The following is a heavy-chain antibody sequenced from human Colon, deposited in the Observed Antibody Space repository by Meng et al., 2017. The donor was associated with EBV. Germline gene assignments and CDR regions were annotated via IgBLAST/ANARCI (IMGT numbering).Heavy chain of an antibody. V-gene: IGHV4-4*02. CDR2: IPHRGSS. CDR1: GGSISSGPNF. J-gene: IGHJ1*01. CDR3: LRGSGGSV. Sequence: HRQEPGPGLVKPSETLSLPCTCSGGSISSGPNFCSWMRQPPGKGLEWIGEIPHRGSSAYNPSLKSRVSMSIDKSKNQFSLKLTSVTAADTAVYHCLRGSGGSVWGQGTLVTVSS. D-gene: IGHD3-10*01.